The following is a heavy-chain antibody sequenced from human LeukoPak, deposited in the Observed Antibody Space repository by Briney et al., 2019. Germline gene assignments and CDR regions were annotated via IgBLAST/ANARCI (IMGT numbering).Heavy chain of an antibody. Sequence: PSETLSLXCTVSGGSISSYYWSWIRQPPGKGLEWIGYIYYSGSTNYNPSLKSRVTISVDTSKNQFSLKLSSVTAADTAVYYCARDGAYDFWSGYHPGYFDYWGQGTLVTVSS. D-gene: IGHD3-3*01. CDR3: ARDGAYDFWSGYHPGYFDY. V-gene: IGHV4-59*01. J-gene: IGHJ4*02. CDR1: GGSISSYY. CDR2: IYYSGST.